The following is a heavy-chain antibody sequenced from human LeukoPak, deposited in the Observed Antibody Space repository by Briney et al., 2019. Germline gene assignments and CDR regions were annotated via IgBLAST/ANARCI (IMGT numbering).Heavy chain of an antibody. CDR3: AKEGSRDGYNF. J-gene: IGHJ4*02. D-gene: IGHD5-24*01. Sequence: GGSLRLSCAASGFTFSSYGMSWVRQAPGKGLEWVSAISGSGGSTYYADSVKGRFTISRDNSKNTLYLQMNGLRAEDTAVYYCAKEGSRDGYNFWGQGTLVTVSS. V-gene: IGHV3-23*01. CDR1: GFTFSSYG. CDR2: ISGSGGST.